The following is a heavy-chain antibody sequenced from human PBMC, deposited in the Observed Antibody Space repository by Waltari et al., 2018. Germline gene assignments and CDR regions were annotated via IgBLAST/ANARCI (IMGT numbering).Heavy chain of an antibody. D-gene: IGHD2-15*01. V-gene: IGHV1-46*01. Sequence: QEQLVQSGAEVKKPGASVKVSCKASGYTFTSYYVHWVRQAPGQGLEWMGLIEPSAGSTSYAQKFQGRVTITRDTSTNTVYMELNSLISEDTAAYYCARVRLHGTGYDYWGQGTLVTVSS. CDR1: GYTFTSYY. CDR2: IEPSAGST. CDR3: ARVRLHGTGYDY. J-gene: IGHJ4*02.